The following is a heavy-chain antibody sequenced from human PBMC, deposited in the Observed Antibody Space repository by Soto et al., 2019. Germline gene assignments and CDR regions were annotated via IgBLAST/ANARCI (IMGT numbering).Heavy chain of an antibody. J-gene: IGHJ4*02. Sequence: TLCLTCRVSGGSIRSSGYYWSWLRQSPGKGLEWIGHIYYTGSTFYSPSLKSRLTISLDTSKNQFSLDLRSVTAADKAMYYCARIEMASIKWGRGTLVTVSS. V-gene: IGHV4-31*03. CDR3: ARIEMASIK. CDR2: IYYTGST. CDR1: GGSIRSSGYY.